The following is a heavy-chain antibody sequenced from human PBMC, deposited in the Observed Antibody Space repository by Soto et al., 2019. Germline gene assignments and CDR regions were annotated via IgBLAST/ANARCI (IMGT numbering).Heavy chain of an antibody. V-gene: IGHV2-5*02. CDR2: IYWDDDK. Sequence: QITLKESGPTLVKPTQTLTLTCTFSGFSLSTSGVGVGWIRQPPGKALEWLALIYWDDDKRYSPSLKSRLTITNDTSTNQVVLTMTNMDPVDTATYYCAHRRLGDIDERVDYWGQGTLVTVSS. CDR3: AHRRLGDIDERVDY. D-gene: IGHD2-15*01. CDR1: GFSLSTSGVG. J-gene: IGHJ4*02.